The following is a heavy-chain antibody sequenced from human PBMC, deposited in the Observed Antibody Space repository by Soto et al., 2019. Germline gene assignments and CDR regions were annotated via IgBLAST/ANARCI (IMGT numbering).Heavy chain of an antibody. CDR2: IRNDGTVK. D-gene: IGHD3-3*01. CDR3: ASKTIDDFDY. J-gene: IGHJ4*02. Sequence: QVQLVESGGGVVQPGRSLRLSCAASGFNFRSYDMHWVRQAPGKGLDWVATIRNDGTVKNYADSVKGRFTISRDNSKNTLYLEMNTLRAEDTALYYCASKTIDDFDYWGQGTLVTVSS. V-gene: IGHV3-33*01. CDR1: GFNFRSYD.